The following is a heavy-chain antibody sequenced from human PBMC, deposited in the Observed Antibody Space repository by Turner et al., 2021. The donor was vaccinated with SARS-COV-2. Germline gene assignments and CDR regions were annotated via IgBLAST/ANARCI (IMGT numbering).Heavy chain of an antibody. CDR2: IYSGGST. J-gene: IGHJ6*02. CDR3: ARDLNYYGMDV. D-gene: IGHD3-9*01. CDR1: GLTVSSNY. V-gene: IGHV3-53*04. Sequence: EVQLVESGGGLVQPGVSLRLSCAASGLTVSSNYMSWVRQAPGKGLEWVSVIYSGGSTYYADSVKGRFTISRHNSKNTLYLQMNSLRTEDTAVYYCARDLNYYGMDVWGQGTTVTVSS.